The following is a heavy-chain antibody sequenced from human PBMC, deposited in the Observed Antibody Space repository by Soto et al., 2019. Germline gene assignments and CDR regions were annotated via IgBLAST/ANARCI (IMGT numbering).Heavy chain of an antibody. Sequence: QVQLVQSGAEVKKPGASVKVSCKASGYTFTSYYMHWVRQAPGQGLEWMGIINPSGGSTSYAQKFQGRVTMTRERSTITVYMELSRLRSEDTAVYYCARGGFLPMVRGPFDYWGQGPLVTVSS. CDR2: INPSGGST. CDR3: ARGGFLPMVRGPFDY. V-gene: IGHV1-46*03. D-gene: IGHD3-10*01. CDR1: GYTFTSYY. J-gene: IGHJ4*02.